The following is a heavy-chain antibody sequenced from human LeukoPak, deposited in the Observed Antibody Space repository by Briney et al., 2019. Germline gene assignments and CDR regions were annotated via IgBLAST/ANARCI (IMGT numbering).Heavy chain of an antibody. V-gene: IGHV1-8*03. CDR2: MNPNSGNT. CDR3: ARLHGAGTRGDFDY. J-gene: IGHJ4*02. CDR1: GYTFTSYD. Sequence: ASVKVSCKASGYTFTSYDINWVRQATGQGLEWMGWMNPNSGNTGYAQKFQGRVTITRNTSISTAYMELSSPRSEDTAVYYCARLHGAGTRGDFDYWGQGTLVTVSS. D-gene: IGHD6-19*01.